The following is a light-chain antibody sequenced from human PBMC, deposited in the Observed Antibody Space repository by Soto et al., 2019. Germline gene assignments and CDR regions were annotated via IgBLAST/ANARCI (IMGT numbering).Light chain of an antibody. CDR2: DVS. CDR3: SSYTSSSTLYF. CDR1: SSDVGGYNY. Sequence: QSVLTQPASVSGSRGQSITISCTGTSSDVGGYNYVSWYQQYPGKAPKLMIYDVSNRPSGVSNRFSGSKSGNTASLTISGLLAEDDADYYCSSYTSSSTLYFFGTGTKLTVL. V-gene: IGLV2-14*01. J-gene: IGLJ1*01.